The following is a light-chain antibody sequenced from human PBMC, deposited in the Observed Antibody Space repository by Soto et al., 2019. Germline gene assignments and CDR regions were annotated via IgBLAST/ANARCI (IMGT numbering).Light chain of an antibody. CDR2: ATS. CDR3: QDGYSSRWT. J-gene: IGKJ1*01. V-gene: IGKV1-39*01. Sequence: DIQMTQSPSSLSASVGDRVTITCRASPNIRSYLNWYQQKPGKAPQLLIYATSSLQTGVPSRFGASGSGTDFSLVISDLQPEDAATYYGQDGYSSRWTSGRGPKVLI. CDR1: PNIRSY.